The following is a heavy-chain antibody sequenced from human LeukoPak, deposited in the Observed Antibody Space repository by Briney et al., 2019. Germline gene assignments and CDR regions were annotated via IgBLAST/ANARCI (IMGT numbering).Heavy chain of an antibody. CDR2: IYYSGST. J-gene: IGHJ6*03. CDR1: GGSISSHY. D-gene: IGHD4-11*01. V-gene: IGHV4-59*11. Sequence: PSETLSLTCTVSGGSISSHYWSWIRQPPGKGLEWIGYIYYSGSTNYNPSLKSRVTISVDTSKNQFSLKLSSVTAADTAVYYCARLIYSMAPDYYYYYYMDVWGKGTTVTVSS. CDR3: ARLIYSMAPDYYYYYYMDV.